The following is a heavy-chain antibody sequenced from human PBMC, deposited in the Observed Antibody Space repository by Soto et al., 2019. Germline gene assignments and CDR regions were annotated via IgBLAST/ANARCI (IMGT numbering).Heavy chain of an antibody. CDR3: ESGYYDSRGEPTDYYGMDV. J-gene: IGHJ6*02. V-gene: IGHV4-31*03. CDR2: IYYSGST. Sequence: QVQLQESGPGLVKPSQTLSLTCTVSGGSISSGGYYWSWIRQHPGKGLEWIGYIYYSGSTYYNPSLKSRGTISIDTSKNQYSLKLSSVTAADTAVYYCESGYYDSRGEPTDYYGMDVWGQGTTVTVSS. D-gene: IGHD3-22*01. CDR1: GGSISSGGYY.